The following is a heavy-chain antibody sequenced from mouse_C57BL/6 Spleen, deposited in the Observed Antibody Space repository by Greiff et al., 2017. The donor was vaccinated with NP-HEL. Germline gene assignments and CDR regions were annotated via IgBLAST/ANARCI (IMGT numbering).Heavy chain of an antibody. Sequence: EVQLQQSGPELVKPGASVTIPCKASGYTFTDYNMDWVKQSHGKSLEWIGDINPNNGGTIYNPKFKGKATLTVDKSSSTAYMALRSLTSEDTAVYYCARPPSYSNYVSWYFDVWGTGTTVTVSS. CDR2: INPNNGGT. V-gene: IGHV1-18*01. J-gene: IGHJ1*03. CDR3: ARPPSYSNYVSWYFDV. D-gene: IGHD2-5*01. CDR1: GYTFTDYN.